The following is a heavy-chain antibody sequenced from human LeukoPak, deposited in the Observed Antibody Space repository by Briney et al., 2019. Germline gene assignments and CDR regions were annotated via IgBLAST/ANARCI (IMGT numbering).Heavy chain of an antibody. CDR1: GGSFSGYY. CDR2: INHSGST. Sequence: SETLPLTCAVYGGSFSGYYWSWIRQPPGKGLEWIGEINHSGSTNYNPSLKSRVTISVDTSKNQFSLKLSSVTAADTAVYYCARQTLMITFGGVIAHDAFDIWGQGTMVTVSS. D-gene: IGHD3-16*02. J-gene: IGHJ3*02. V-gene: IGHV4-34*01. CDR3: ARQTLMITFGGVIAHDAFDI.